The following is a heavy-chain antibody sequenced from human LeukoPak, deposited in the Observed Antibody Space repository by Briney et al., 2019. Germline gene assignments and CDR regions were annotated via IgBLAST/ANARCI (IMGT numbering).Heavy chain of an antibody. CDR2: ISSDGSST. Sequence: PGGSLRLSCAASGLTFSSYWMHWVRQAPGKGLVWVSSISSDGSSTRYADSVKGRFTTSRDNAKDTLYLQMDSLRAEDTAVYYCARLPTGSPLHYWGQGTLVTVSS. CDR3: ARLPTGSPLHY. D-gene: IGHD1-14*01. CDR1: GLTFSSYW. J-gene: IGHJ4*02. V-gene: IGHV3-74*01.